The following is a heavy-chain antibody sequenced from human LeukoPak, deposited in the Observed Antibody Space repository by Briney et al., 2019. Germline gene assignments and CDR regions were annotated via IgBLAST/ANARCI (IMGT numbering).Heavy chain of an antibody. D-gene: IGHD6-19*01. J-gene: IGHJ4*02. CDR3: ATLYSSGWYVVDY. V-gene: IGHV4-38-2*02. Sequence: SETLSLTCTVSGYSISSGYYWGWIRQPPGKGLEWIGSIYHSGSTYYNPSLKSRVTISVDTSKNQFSLKLSSVTAADTAVYYCATLYSSGWYVVDYWGQGTLVTVSP. CDR1: GYSISSGYY. CDR2: IYHSGST.